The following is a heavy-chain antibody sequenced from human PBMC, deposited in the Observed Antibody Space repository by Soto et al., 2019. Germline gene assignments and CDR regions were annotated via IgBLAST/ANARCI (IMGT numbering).Heavy chain of an antibody. CDR3: ARIMTTVVTNFDY. V-gene: IGHV4-31*03. Sequence: PSETLSLTCTVSGGSISSGGYYWSWIRQHPGKGLEWIGYIYYSGSTYYNPSLKSRVTISVDTSKNQFSLKLSSVTAADTAVYYCARIMTTVVTNFDYWGQGTLVTV. CDR1: GGSISSGGYY. D-gene: IGHD4-17*01. J-gene: IGHJ4*02. CDR2: IYYSGST.